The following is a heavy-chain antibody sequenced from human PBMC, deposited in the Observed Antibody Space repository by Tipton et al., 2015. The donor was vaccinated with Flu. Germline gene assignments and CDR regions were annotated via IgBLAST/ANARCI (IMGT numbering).Heavy chain of an antibody. CDR2: LYDRERT. J-gene: IGHJ4*02. CDR3: ARRGTGTGLAD. V-gene: IGHV4-59*13. D-gene: IGHD3/OR15-3a*01. CDR1: GDSIRSDYF. Sequence: TLSLTCAVSGDSIRSDYFWGWIRQPPGKGLEWLGYLYDRERTTYNPPLTSRVTISVDTSKNQFFLKMSSVTAADTAVYYCARRGTGTGLADWGQGTLVTVSS.